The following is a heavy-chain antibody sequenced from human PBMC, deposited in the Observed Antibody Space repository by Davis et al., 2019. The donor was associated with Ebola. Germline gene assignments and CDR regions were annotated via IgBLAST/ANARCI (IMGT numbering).Heavy chain of an antibody. CDR2: INHSGST. CDR1: GYSISSGYY. J-gene: IGHJ3*02. CDR3: ARLRRDAFDI. Sequence: SETLSLTCTVSGYSISSGYYWGWIRQPPGKGLEWIGEINHSGSTNYNPSLKSRVTISLDTSKNQFSLKLSSVTAADTAVYYCARLRRDAFDIWGQGTMVTVSS. V-gene: IGHV4-38-2*02.